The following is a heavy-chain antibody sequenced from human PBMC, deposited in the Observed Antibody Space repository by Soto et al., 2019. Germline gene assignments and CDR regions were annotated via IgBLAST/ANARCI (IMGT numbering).Heavy chain of an antibody. J-gene: IGHJ4*02. D-gene: IGHD4-17*01. Sequence: QLQLQESGPGLVKPSETLSLTCTVSGGSISSSSYYWGWIRQPPGKGLEWIGNIYYSRYTYYNPSLKSRVTISVDTSKNQFSLKLSSVTAADTAVYYCARDYGDYYFDYWGQGIVVTVSS. CDR2: IYYSRYT. CDR3: ARDYGDYYFDY. CDR1: GGSISSSSYY. V-gene: IGHV4-39*02.